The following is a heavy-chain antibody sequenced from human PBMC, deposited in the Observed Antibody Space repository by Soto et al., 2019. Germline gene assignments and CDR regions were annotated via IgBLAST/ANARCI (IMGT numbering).Heavy chain of an antibody. CDR3: AFRTYYYYGMDV. CDR1: GGSFRCYY. J-gene: IGHJ6*02. V-gene: IGHV4-34*01. Sequence: LSRPCAVSGGSFRCYYWSWIRQPPGKGLEWIGEINHSGSTNYNPSLKSRVTISVDTSKNQFSLKLSSVTAADTAVYYCAFRTYYYYGMDVWGQGTTVTVSS. CDR2: INHSGST.